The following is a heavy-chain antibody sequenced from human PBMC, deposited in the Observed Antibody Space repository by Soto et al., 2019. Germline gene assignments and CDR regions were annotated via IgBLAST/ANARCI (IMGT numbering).Heavy chain of an antibody. D-gene: IGHD3-22*01. V-gene: IGHV3-30*18. CDR1: GFTFSSYG. CDR2: ISYDGSNK. CDR3: AKDLVTYYYDSSGPETDY. Sequence: QVQLVESGGGVVQPGRSLRLSCADSGFTFSSYGMHWVRQAPGKGLEWVAVISYDGSNKYYADSVKGRFTISRDNSKNTLYLQMNSLRAEDTAVYYCAKDLVTYYYDSSGPETDYWGQGTLVTVSS. J-gene: IGHJ4*02.